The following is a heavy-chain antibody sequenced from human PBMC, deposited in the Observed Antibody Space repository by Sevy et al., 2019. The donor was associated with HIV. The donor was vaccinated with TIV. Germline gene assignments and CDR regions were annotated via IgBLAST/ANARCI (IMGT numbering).Heavy chain of an antibody. CDR3: AKSLRYSSVPDY. CDR2: ISGSGGST. D-gene: IGHD6-19*01. Sequence: GWSLRLSCAASGFTFSSYAMSWVRQAPGKGLEWVSAISGSGGSTYYADSVKGRFTISRDNSKNTLYLQMNSLRAEDTAVYYCAKSLRYSSVPDYWGQGTLVTVSS. V-gene: IGHV3-23*01. CDR1: GFTFSSYA. J-gene: IGHJ4*02.